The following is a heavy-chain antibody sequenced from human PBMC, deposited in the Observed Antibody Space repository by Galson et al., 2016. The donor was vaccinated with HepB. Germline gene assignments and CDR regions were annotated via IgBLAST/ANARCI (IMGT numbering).Heavy chain of an antibody. D-gene: IGHD3-9*01. J-gene: IGHJ4*02. V-gene: IGHV3-30*18. CDR2: VSYDGRNK. Sequence: SLRLSCAASGFAFSNYAMHWVRQAPGKGLEWVAAVSYDGRNKYYADSVKGRFTISRDNSKNTVYLQMSRLRVEDTAVYYCAKNDILAGYSAFDYWGQGTLVTVSS. CDR1: GFAFSNYA. CDR3: AKNDILAGYSAFDY.